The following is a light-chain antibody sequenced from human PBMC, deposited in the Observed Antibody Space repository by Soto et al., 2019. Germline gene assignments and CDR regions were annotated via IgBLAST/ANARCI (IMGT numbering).Light chain of an antibody. Sequence: DIQMTQSPSTLSASVGDRVTITCRASQDINSWLAWYQQKPGKAPKVLIYQASSLESGVPLRFSGSGFGTEFTLTINSLQPDDFATYYCQQYNNYPGAFGQGTKVEI. CDR3: QQYNNYPGA. CDR1: QDINSW. CDR2: QAS. J-gene: IGKJ1*01. V-gene: IGKV1-5*03.